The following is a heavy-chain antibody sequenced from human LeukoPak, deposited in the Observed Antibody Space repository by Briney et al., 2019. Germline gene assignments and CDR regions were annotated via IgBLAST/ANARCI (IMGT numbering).Heavy chain of an antibody. Sequence: ASVKVSCKASGYTFTSYDINWVRQATGQGLEWMGWMNPNSGNTGYAQKFQGRVTMTRNTSISTAYMELSSLRSEDTAVYYCARGLLAATMIGLRNYYYMDVWGKGTTVTISS. D-gene: IGHD5-12*01. V-gene: IGHV1-8*01. CDR1: GYTFTSYD. CDR2: MNPNSGNT. CDR3: ARGLLAATMIGLRNYYYMDV. J-gene: IGHJ6*03.